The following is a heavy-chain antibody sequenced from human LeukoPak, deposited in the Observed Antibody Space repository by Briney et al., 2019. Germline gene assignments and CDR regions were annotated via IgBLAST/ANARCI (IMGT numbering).Heavy chain of an antibody. Sequence: PSETLSLTCTVSGGSISSGSYYWSWIRQPAGKGLEWIGRIYTSGSTNYNPSLKSRVTISVDTSKNQFSLKLSSVTAADTAVYYCARATVTTDQTYYYYYMDVWGKGTTVTVSS. CDR2: IYTSGST. CDR1: GGSISSGSYY. V-gene: IGHV4-61*02. J-gene: IGHJ6*03. D-gene: IGHD4-11*01. CDR3: ARATVTTDQTYYYYYMDV.